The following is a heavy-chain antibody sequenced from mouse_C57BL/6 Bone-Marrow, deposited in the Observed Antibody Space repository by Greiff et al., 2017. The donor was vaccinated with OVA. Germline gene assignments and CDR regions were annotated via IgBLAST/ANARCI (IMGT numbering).Heavy chain of an antibody. V-gene: IGHV10-1*01. Sequence: EVKVVESGGGLVQPKGSLKLSCAASGFSFNTYAMNWVRQAPGKGLEWVARIRSKSNNYATYYADSVKDRFTISRDDSESMLYLQMNNLKTEDTAMYYCVRHSGYYGSSFYAMDYWGQGTSVTVSS. D-gene: IGHD1-1*01. J-gene: IGHJ4*01. CDR1: GFSFNTYA. CDR3: VRHSGYYGSSFYAMDY. CDR2: IRSKSNNYAT.